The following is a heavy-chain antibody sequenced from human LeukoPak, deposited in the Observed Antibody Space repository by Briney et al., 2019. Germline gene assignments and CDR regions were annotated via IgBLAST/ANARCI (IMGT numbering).Heavy chain of an antibody. Sequence: ASVKVSCKASGGTFSSNAISWVRQAPGQGLERMGGIIPIFGTANYAQKFQGRVTITTDESTSTAYMELSSLRSEDTAVYYCARGPELERFDYWGQGTLVTVSS. CDR2: IIPIFGTA. CDR1: GGTFSSNA. V-gene: IGHV1-69*05. CDR3: ARGPELERFDY. J-gene: IGHJ4*02. D-gene: IGHD1-1*01.